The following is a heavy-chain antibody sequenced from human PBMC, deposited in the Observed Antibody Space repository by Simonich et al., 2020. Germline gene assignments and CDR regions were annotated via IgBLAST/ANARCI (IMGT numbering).Heavy chain of an antibody. CDR1: GFTFSSYG. D-gene: IGHD7-27*01. CDR2: IKQDGSEK. Sequence: EVQLVESGGGLVQPGGSLRLSCAASGFTFSSYGMSWVRQAPGKGLEWVANIKQDGSEKYYGDSVKGRFTISRDNAKNSLYLQMNSLRAEDTAVYYCARDGLGTAYYYYMDVWGKGTTVTVSS. V-gene: IGHV3-7*01. J-gene: IGHJ6*03. CDR3: ARDGLGTAYYYYMDV.